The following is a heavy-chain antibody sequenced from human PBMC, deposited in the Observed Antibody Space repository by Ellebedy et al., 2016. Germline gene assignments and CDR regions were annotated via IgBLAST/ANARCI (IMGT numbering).Heavy chain of an antibody. CDR1: GFTFSSYA. CDR2: ISASGGNT. J-gene: IGHJ5*02. D-gene: IGHD6-13*01. V-gene: IGHV3-23*01. Sequence: GESLKISCAASGFTFSSYAMSWVRQAPGKGLEWVSTISASGGNTYYADSVKGRFTISRDNSKNTLYLQMNSLRVEDTAVYYCAKGITAAVVEGSLFDPWGQGTLVTVSS. CDR3: AKGITAAVVEGSLFDP.